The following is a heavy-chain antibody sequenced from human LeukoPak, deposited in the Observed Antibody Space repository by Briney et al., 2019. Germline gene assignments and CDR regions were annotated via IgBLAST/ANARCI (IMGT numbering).Heavy chain of an antibody. CDR3: ARDLLGGGTFDI. V-gene: IGHV3-23*01. D-gene: IGHD3-16*01. CDR1: GFPFSSYG. Sequence: PVESLRLSCAASGFPFSSYGMHWVRQAPGKGLEWVSASADSVKGRFTISRDNSKNTLYLQMNSLRAEDTAVYYCARDLLGGGTFDIWGQGTMVTVSS. J-gene: IGHJ3*02.